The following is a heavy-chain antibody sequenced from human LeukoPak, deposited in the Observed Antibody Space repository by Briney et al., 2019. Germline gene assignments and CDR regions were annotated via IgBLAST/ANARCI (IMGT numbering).Heavy chain of an antibody. CDR1: GFTFDDYG. Sequence: GGSLRLSCAASGFTFDDYGMSWVRQVPGKGLEWVSAINWNGGSTGYADSVKGRFTISRDNAKNSLYLQMNSLRAEDTAVYYCARPYSSGWDNWFDPWGQGTLVTVSS. CDR2: INWNGGST. D-gene: IGHD6-19*01. CDR3: ARPYSSGWDNWFDP. J-gene: IGHJ5*02. V-gene: IGHV3-20*04.